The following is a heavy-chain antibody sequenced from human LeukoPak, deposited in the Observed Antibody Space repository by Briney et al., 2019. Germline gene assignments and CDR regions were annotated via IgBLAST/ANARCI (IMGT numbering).Heavy chain of an antibody. CDR2: ISAYNGNT. CDR3: VRGGSQWLVNYYYYYYMDV. V-gene: IGHV1-18*01. D-gene: IGHD6-19*01. CDR1: GYTFTSYG. Sequence: ASAKVSCKASGYTFTSYGISWVRQAPGQGLEWMGWISAYNGNTNYAQKLQGRVTMTTDTSTSTAYMELRSLRSDDTAVYYCVRGGSQWLVNYYYYYYMDVWGKGATVTVSS. J-gene: IGHJ6*03.